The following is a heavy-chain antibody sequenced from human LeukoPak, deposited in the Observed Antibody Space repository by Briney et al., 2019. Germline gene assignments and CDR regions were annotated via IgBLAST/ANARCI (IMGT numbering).Heavy chain of an antibody. CDR1: GFTFTSYA. Sequence: GGSLRLSCAASGFTFTSYAMSWVRQDPGKGLEWVSAISDGGGSTYYADSVKGRFTISRDNSKNMLYLQMNSLRAEDTAVYYCAKGRKWELPLDYWGQGTLVTVSS. J-gene: IGHJ4*02. CDR3: AKGRKWELPLDY. V-gene: IGHV3-23*01. CDR2: ISDGGGST. D-gene: IGHD1-26*01.